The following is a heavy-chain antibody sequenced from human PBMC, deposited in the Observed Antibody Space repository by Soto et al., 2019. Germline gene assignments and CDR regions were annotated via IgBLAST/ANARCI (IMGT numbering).Heavy chain of an antibody. CDR3: ARDLIRGDWSRFDY. CDR1: GGSISSGGYY. CDR2: IYYSGST. D-gene: IGHD3-9*01. J-gene: IGHJ4*02. V-gene: IGHV4-31*03. Sequence: QVQLQESGPGLVKPSQTLSLTSTVSGGSISSGGYYWSWIRQHPGKGLEWIGYIYYSGSTYYTPSLKSRVTISVDTSKNHFGLKLSSVTAADTAVYYCARDLIRGDWSRFDYWGQGTLVTVSS.